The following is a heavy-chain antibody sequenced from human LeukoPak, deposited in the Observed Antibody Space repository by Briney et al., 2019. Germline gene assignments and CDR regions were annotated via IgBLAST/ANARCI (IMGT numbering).Heavy chain of an antibody. D-gene: IGHD5-24*01. J-gene: IGHJ4*02. Sequence: GGSLRLSCAASGFTFSSYWMSWVRQAPGKGLEWVANIKQDGSEKYYVDSVKGRFTISRDNAKNSLFLQMNSLRAEDTAVYYCAKDRVGEEMATLGLFDYWGQGTLVTVSS. CDR2: IKQDGSEK. V-gene: IGHV3-7*01. CDR3: AKDRVGEEMATLGLFDY. CDR1: GFTFSSYW.